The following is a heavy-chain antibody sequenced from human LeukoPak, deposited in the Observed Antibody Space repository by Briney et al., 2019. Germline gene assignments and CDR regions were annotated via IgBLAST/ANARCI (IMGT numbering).Heavy chain of an antibody. CDR1: GFTFSDYY. Sequence: GGSLRLSCAASGFTFSDYYMSWIRQAPGKGLEWVSYISSSGSTIYYADSVKGRFTISRDNAKNSLYLQMNSLRAEDTAVYYCARVPYYYDSSGYWYAFDIWGQGTVVTVSS. V-gene: IGHV3-11*01. D-gene: IGHD3-22*01. CDR3: ARVPYYYDSSGYWYAFDI. CDR2: ISSSGSTI. J-gene: IGHJ3*02.